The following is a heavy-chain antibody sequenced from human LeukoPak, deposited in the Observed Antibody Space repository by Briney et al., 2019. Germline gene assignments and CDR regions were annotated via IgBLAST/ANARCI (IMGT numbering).Heavy chain of an antibody. D-gene: IGHD2-15*01. V-gene: IGHV4-4*07. CDR2: IYASGNT. CDR3: AREDPLVAARGLDY. J-gene: IGHJ4*02. CDR1: GGSISSYF. Sequence: PSETLSLTCTVSGGSISSYFWSWIRQPAGKGLEWIGRIYASGNTNYNPSLKSRLTMSIDTSKNRFSLRLSSVTAADTAMYYCAREDPLVAARGLDYWGQGTLVTVSS.